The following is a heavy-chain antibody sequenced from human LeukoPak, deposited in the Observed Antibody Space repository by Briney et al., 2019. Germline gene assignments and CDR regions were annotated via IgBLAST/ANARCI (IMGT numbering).Heavy chain of an antibody. V-gene: IGHV3-23*01. CDR2: ITASARTT. D-gene: IGHD3-22*01. CDR1: GFNFRDYG. Sequence: GGSLRLSCEASGFNFRDYGMNWVRQAPGKGLEWVSGITASARTTYYADSVKGRFTISRDNSQNTLYLQMNSLRAEDTAVYYCAKGHNYESSGYYIYYFDYWGQGTLVTVSS. J-gene: IGHJ4*01. CDR3: AKGHNYESSGYYIYYFDY.